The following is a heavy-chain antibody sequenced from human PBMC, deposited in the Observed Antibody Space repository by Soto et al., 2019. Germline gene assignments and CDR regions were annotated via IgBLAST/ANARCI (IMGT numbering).Heavy chain of an antibody. V-gene: IGHV3-48*03. CDR3: AREVRAATWGLYGMDV. CDR2: ISSSGSTI. J-gene: IGHJ6*02. CDR1: GFTFSSYE. D-gene: IGHD2-2*01. Sequence: GGSLRLSCAASGFTFSSYEMNWVRQAPGKGLEWVSYISSSGSTIYYADSVKDRFTISRDSAKNSLYLQMNSLRAEDTAVYYCAREVRAATWGLYGMDVWGQGTTVTVSS.